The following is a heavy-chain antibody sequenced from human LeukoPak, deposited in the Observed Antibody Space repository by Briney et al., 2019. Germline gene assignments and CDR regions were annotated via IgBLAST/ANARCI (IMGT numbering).Heavy chain of an antibody. Sequence: GGSLRLSCAASGFTFSTYEMNWVRQAPGKGLEWVSYIGSSGNTINYADSVKGRFTISRDNAKNSLYLQMNSLRAEDTAVYYCARSAGTWFDPWGQGTLVTVSS. J-gene: IGHJ5*02. CDR3: ARSAGTWFDP. V-gene: IGHV3-48*03. CDR2: IGSSGNTI. D-gene: IGHD1-1*01. CDR1: GFTFSTYE.